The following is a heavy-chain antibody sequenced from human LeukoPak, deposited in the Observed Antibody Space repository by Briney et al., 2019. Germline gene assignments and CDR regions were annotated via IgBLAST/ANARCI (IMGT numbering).Heavy chain of an antibody. CDR3: ARDEATMVRGHDY. V-gene: IGHV3-15*01. D-gene: IGHD3-10*01. CDR2: IKSKTDGGTT. CDR1: GFTFSNAW. J-gene: IGHJ4*02. Sequence: GGSLRLSCAASGFTFSNAWMSWVRQAPGKGLEWVGRIKSKTDGGTTDYAAPVKGRFTISRDDSKNTLYLQMNSLRADDTAVYYCARDEATMVRGHDYWGQGTLVTVSS.